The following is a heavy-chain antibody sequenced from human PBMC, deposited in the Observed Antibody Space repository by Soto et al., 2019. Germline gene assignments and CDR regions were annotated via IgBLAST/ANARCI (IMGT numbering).Heavy chain of an antibody. CDR3: ARDIVGATPDYYYGMDV. V-gene: IGHV3-33*01. CDR2: IWYDGSNK. J-gene: IGHJ6*02. D-gene: IGHD1-26*01. CDR1: GFTFSSYG. Sequence: GGSLRLSCAASGFTFSSYGMHWVRQAPGKGLEWVAVIWYDGSNKYYADSVKGRFTISRDNSKNTLYLQMNSLRAEDTAVYYCARDIVGATPDYYYGMDVWGQGTRSPSP.